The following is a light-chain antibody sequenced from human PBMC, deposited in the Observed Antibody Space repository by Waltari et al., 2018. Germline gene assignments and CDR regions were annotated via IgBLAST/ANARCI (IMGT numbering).Light chain of an antibody. Sequence: QSVMTQPPSASGTPGQRVTISCSATTSHHEKNHVYTSQQLPGAAPKLLIYRNNQRPSGVPDRFSVSKSGTSASLAISGLRSEDEGDYYCGGWDVSLNGWVFGGGTKLTVL. CDR2: RNN. V-gene: IGLV1-47*01. J-gene: IGLJ3*02. CDR1: TSHHEKNH. CDR3: GGWDVSLNGWV.